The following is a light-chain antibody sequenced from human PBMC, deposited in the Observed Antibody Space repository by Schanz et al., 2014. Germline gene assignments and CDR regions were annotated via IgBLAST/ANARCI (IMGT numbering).Light chain of an antibody. V-gene: IGKV3-20*01. J-gene: IGKJ2*01. CDR2: GAS. Sequence: EIVLTQSPGTLSLSPGERATLSCRASQSVPRSNNYLTWYQQKPGQAPRLLIYGASTRATGIPDRFSGSGSGTDFTLKISRVEAEDVGVYYCMQALHAPYTFGQGTKLEIK. CDR3: MQALHAPYT. CDR1: QSVPRSNNY.